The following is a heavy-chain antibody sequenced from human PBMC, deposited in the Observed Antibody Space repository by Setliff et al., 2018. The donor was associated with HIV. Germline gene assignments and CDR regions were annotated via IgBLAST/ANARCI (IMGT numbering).Heavy chain of an antibody. CDR2: INSDGSST. Sequence: PGGSLRLSCAASGFTFSSYWMYWVRQAQGKGLVWVSRINSDGSSTSYADSVEGRFTISRDNAKNTLYLQMNSLRAEDTAVYYCAGGSGSSKDYWGQGTLVTVSS. V-gene: IGHV3-74*01. CDR1: GFTFSSYW. D-gene: IGHD1-26*01. J-gene: IGHJ4*02. CDR3: AGGSGSSKDY.